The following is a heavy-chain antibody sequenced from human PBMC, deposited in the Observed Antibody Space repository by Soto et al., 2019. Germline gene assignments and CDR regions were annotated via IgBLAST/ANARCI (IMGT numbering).Heavy chain of an antibody. CDR2: IYTSGDT. V-gene: IGHV4-4*07. J-gene: IGHJ4*02. CDR3: ARRGGYRSSRYYFDY. D-gene: IGHD6-6*01. Sequence: PSATLSLTCTVSGGSISSYYWSWFRQPAGKGLRGIGRIYTSGDTNYNPSLRSRVTMSVDTSTNQCSLKLSSVTAADTAMYYCARRGGYRSSRYYFDYWGQGTLVNVSS. CDR1: GGSISSYY.